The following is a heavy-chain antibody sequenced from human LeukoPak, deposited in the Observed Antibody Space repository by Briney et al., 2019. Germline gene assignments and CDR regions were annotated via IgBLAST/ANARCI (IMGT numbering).Heavy chain of an antibody. CDR3: AKDASSGSYWYFDL. CDR2: ISWNSGSI. Sequence: PGGSLRLSCAASGFTFDDYVMHWVRQAPGKGLEWVSGISWNSGSIGYEDSVKGRFTISRDNAKNSLYLQMNSLRDEDTALYYCAKDASSGSYWYFDLWGRGTLVTVSS. D-gene: IGHD1-26*01. V-gene: IGHV3-9*01. CDR1: GFTFDDYV. J-gene: IGHJ2*01.